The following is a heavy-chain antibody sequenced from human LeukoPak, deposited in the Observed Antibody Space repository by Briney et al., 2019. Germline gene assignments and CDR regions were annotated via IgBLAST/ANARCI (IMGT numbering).Heavy chain of an antibody. J-gene: IGHJ3*02. CDR1: GYSISSGYY. D-gene: IGHD2-21*02. Sequence: KPSETLSLTCTVSGYSISSGYYWGWIRQPPGKGLEWIGSIYHSVSTYYNPSLKSRVTISVDTSKNRFSLKLSSVTAADTAVYYCARDAVVTVDIWGQGTMVTVSS. CDR3: ARDAVVTVDI. V-gene: IGHV4-38-2*02. CDR2: IYHSVST.